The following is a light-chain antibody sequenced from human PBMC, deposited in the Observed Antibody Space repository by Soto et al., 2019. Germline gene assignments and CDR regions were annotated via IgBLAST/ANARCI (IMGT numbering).Light chain of an antibody. CDR2: GAS. J-gene: IGKJ1*01. V-gene: IGKV3-20*01. Sequence: EIVLTQSPGSLSLSPGQRATLSCRASQSVDTTFFAWYQKKPGQAPWLLIQGASKRATGIPDRFSGSGSGTDFTLIISRLEPEDFAVYYCQQYMSSVTFGQGTKVEIK. CDR3: QQYMSSVT. CDR1: QSVDTTF.